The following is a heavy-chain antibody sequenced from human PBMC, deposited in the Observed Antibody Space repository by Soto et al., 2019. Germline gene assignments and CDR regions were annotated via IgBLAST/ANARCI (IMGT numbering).Heavy chain of an antibody. CDR3: TRRARIGKQLWLPFDS. J-gene: IGHJ4*02. D-gene: IGHD3-22*01. CDR1: GYTFRDYD. V-gene: IGHV1-8*01. Sequence: ASVKLSCKASGYTFRDYDINWVRQASGQGLEWMGWMNPNSGNTAYAQKFQGRVTMTGDTTTNTAYMELTSLTSADTAVYYCTRRARIGKQLWLPFDSWAQGTLVTVSS. CDR2: MNPNSGNT.